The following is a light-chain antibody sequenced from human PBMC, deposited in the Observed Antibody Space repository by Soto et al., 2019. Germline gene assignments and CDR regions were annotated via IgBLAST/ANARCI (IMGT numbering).Light chain of an antibody. Sequence: EIVLTQSPGTLSLSPGERASLSCRASQSISSNYLTWYQQKPGQAPRHLIYGASSRATGIPDRFSGSGSGTDFTLTISRLEPEDFAVYYCQQYGNSPFTFGPGTKVDIK. CDR1: QSISSNY. CDR2: GAS. V-gene: IGKV3-20*01. J-gene: IGKJ3*01. CDR3: QQYGNSPFT.